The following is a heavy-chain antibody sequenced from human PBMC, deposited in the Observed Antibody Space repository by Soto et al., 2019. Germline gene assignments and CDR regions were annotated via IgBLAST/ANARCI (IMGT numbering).Heavy chain of an antibody. CDR3: ARDARGDSSVNNWFDP. V-gene: IGHV4-4*02. D-gene: IGHD3-10*01. Sequence: QVQLQESGPGLVKPSGTLSLTCAVSGYSMGNSNWWSWVHQAPGKGLEWIGEIYHTGSTKYNPSLMSRVTILVDKSRNQFSLNLISVTDADTAVYYCARDARGDSSVNNWFDPWGQGILVTVSS. J-gene: IGHJ5*02. CDR1: GYSMGNSNW. CDR2: IYHTGST.